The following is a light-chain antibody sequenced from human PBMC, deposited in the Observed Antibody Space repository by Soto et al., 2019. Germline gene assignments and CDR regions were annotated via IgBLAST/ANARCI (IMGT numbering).Light chain of an antibody. CDR3: SSYAGSNNLYV. J-gene: IGLJ1*01. V-gene: IGLV2-8*01. CDR1: SIDVGGYNY. CDR2: EVT. Sequence: QSALTQPPSASGSPGQSVTISCTGTSIDVGGYNYVSWYKQHPGKAPKLMIYEVTKRPSGVPDRFSGSKSGNTASLTVSGLQAEDEADYYCSSYAGSNNLYVFGTGTKLTVL.